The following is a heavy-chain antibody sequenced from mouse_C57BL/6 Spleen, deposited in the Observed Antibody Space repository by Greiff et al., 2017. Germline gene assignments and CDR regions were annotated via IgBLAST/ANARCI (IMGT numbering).Heavy chain of an antibody. J-gene: IGHJ2*01. V-gene: IGHV1-50*01. D-gene: IGHD2-5*01. CDR2: IDPSDSYT. Sequence: QVQLQQPGAELVKPGASVKLSCKASGYTFTSYWMQWVKQRPGQGLEWIGEIDPSDSYTNYNQKFKGKATLTVDTSSSTAYMQRSSLTSEDSAVYYCAAYYSNDGRIDYWGQGTTLTVSS. CDR3: AAYYSNDGRIDY. CDR1: GYTFTSYW.